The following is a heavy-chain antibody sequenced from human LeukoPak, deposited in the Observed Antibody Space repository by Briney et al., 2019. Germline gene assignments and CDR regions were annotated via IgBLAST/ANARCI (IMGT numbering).Heavy chain of an antibody. CDR2: IIPIFGTA. CDR3: TLYNY. CDR1: GGTFSSYA. J-gene: IGHJ4*02. V-gene: IGHV1-69*06. D-gene: IGHD2-2*02. Sequence: GASVKVSCKASGGTFSSYAISWVRQAPGQGLEWMGGIIPIFGTANYAQEFQGRVTITGDTSATTAYMELSSLRSDDMAVYYCTLYNYWGQGTLVTVSS.